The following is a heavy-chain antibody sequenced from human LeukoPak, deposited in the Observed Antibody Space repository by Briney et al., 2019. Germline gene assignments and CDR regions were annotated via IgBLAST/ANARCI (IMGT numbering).Heavy chain of an antibody. CDR2: INSEGSST. Sequence: GGSLRLSCAAPGFTFSSYWMHWVRQAPGKGLVWVSRINSEGSSTSYADSVKGRFIISRDNAKNTLYLQMNSLRTEDTAVCYCARDHHYYFDYWGQGTLVTVSS. CDR1: GFTFSSYW. V-gene: IGHV3-74*01. J-gene: IGHJ4*02. CDR3: ARDHHYYFDY.